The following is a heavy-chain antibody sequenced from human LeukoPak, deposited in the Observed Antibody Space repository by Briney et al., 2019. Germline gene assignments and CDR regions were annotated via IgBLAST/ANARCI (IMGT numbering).Heavy chain of an antibody. V-gene: IGHV4-34*01. D-gene: IGHD6-13*01. CDR1: GGSFSGYY. J-gene: IGHJ4*02. CDR3: ARFQGGIAAAGNDY. CDR2: INHSGST. Sequence: SETLSLTCAVYGGSFSGYYWSWIRQPPGKGLEWIGEINHSGSTNYNPSLKSRVTISVDTSKNQFSLKLSSVTAADTAVYYCARFQGGIAAAGNDYWGQGTLVTVSS.